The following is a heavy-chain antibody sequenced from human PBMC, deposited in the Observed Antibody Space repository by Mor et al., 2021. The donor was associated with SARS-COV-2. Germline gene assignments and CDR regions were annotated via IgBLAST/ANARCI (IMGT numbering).Heavy chain of an antibody. V-gene: IGHV3-23*01. CDR2: ISGSGGST. J-gene: IGHJ5*02. Sequence: WVSAISGSGGSTYYADSVKGRFTISRDNSKNTLYLQMNSLRAEDTAVYYCANNEGITGTTGSWGQGTMVTVSS. CDR3: ANNEGITGTTGS. D-gene: IGHD1-20*01.